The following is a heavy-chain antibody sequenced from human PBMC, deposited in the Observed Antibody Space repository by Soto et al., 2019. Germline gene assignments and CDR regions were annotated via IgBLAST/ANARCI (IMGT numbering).Heavy chain of an antibody. V-gene: IGHV4-39*01. CDR2: IYYSGST. CDR3: ARPDCSGGSCYRTERWFDP. J-gene: IGHJ5*02. Sequence: SETLSLTCTVSGGSISSSSYYWGWIRQPPGKGLEWIGSIYYSGSTYYNPSLKSRVTISVDTSKNQFSLKLSSVTAADTAVYYCARPDCSGGSCYRTERWFDPWGQGTLVTVSS. CDR1: GGSISSSSYY. D-gene: IGHD2-15*01.